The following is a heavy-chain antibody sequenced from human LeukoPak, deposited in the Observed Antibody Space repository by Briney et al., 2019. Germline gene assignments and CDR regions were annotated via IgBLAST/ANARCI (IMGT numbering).Heavy chain of an antibody. V-gene: IGHV3-11*01. CDR3: ARALSGTYLDF. J-gene: IGHJ4*02. CDR1: GFTLSDYY. Sequence: GGSLRLSCAASGFTLSDYYMTWIRQAPGRGLEWVSYIRSSGADIFYADSVKGRFSISRDIAKNSLYLQMDSLRAEDTAVYYCARALSGTYLDFWGQRTLVTLSS. CDR2: IRSSGADI. D-gene: IGHD3-10*01.